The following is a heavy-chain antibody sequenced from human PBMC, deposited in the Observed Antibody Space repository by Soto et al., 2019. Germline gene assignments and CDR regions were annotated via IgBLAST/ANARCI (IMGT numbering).Heavy chain of an antibody. CDR2: ISGSSTTI. CDR3: ASGYSGDYPTYFQH. V-gene: IGHV3-48*02. J-gene: IGHJ1*01. Sequence: PGGSLRLSCAASGFTFSSYIMNWVRQAPGKGLEWVSYISGSSTTIHYADSVKGRFTISRDNAKNSLYLQMNSLRDEGTAVYYCASGYSGDYPTYFQHWGQGTLVTVSS. D-gene: IGHD4-17*01. CDR1: GFTFSSYI.